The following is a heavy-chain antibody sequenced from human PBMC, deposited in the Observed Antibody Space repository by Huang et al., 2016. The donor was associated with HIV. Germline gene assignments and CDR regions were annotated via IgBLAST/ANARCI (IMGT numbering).Heavy chain of an antibody. D-gene: IGHD3-22*01. CDR1: AYTFTGYF. J-gene: IGHJ4*02. Sequence: QVQLVQSGAEVKKPGASVKVSCKASAYTFTGYFMHWVRPDPGQGLEWMGWSNPNIGVTNSAQKLQGRVTMTRDTSISTAYMELSRLRSDDTAVYYCARVYYDTTAYYYGVVFDYWGQGTLVTVSS. V-gene: IGHV1-2*02. CDR3: ARVYYDTTAYYYGVVFDY. CDR2: SNPNIGVT.